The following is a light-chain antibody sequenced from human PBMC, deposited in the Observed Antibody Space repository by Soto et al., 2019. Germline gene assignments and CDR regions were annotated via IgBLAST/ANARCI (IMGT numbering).Light chain of an antibody. J-gene: IGLJ3*02. Sequence: QSALTQPPSVSAAPGQKVTISCSGSSSNIGNNYVSWYQQLPGTAPKLLIYDNNKRPSGIPDRFSGSKSGTSATLGITGLQTGDEADYYCSSYTSSSTWVFGGGTKLTVL. CDR1: SSNIGNNY. V-gene: IGLV1-51*01. CDR2: DNN. CDR3: SSYTSSSTWV.